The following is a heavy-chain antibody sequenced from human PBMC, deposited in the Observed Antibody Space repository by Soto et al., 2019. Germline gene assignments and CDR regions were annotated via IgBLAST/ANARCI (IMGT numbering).Heavy chain of an antibody. V-gene: IGHV1-69*13. CDR2: IIPIFGTA. Sequence: GASVKVSCKASGGTFSSYAISWVRQAPGQGPEWMGGIIPIFGTANYAQKFQGRVTITADESTSTAYMELSSLRSEDTAVYYCARHSSVGIAAAGIGYWGQGTLVTVSS. CDR1: GGTFSSYA. D-gene: IGHD6-13*01. J-gene: IGHJ4*02. CDR3: ARHSSVGIAAAGIGY.